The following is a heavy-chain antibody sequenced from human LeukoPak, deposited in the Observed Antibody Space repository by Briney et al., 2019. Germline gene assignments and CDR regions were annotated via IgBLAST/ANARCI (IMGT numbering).Heavy chain of an antibody. Sequence: PGGSLRLSCAASGFTFSSYYMNWVRQAPGKGLEWISTISSSSSYIYYADSVKGRFTISRDNAKSSLYLQMSSLRAEDTGVYYCARGAIAAAGILDYWGQGTLVTVSS. CDR1: GFTFSSYY. D-gene: IGHD6-13*01. V-gene: IGHV3-21*01. CDR2: ISSSSSYI. J-gene: IGHJ4*02. CDR3: ARGAIAAAGILDY.